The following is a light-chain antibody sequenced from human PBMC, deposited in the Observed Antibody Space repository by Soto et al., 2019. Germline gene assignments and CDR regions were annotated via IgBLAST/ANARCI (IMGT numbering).Light chain of an antibody. CDR3: HQRSNWPST. CDR2: DAS. CDR1: QSVSRY. J-gene: IGKJ4*01. V-gene: IGKV3-11*01. Sequence: EIVLTQSPATLSLSPGERATLSCRASQSVSRYLAWYQQKPGQAPRLLIYDASNRATGIPARFSGSGSGTDFTLTITSVEPEAFAVYYCHQRSNWPSTFGGGTKVEIK.